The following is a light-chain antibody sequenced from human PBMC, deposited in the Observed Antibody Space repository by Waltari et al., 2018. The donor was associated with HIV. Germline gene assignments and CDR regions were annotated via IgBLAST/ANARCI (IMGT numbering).Light chain of an antibody. CDR2: EVS. CDR1: SSDVGSYNL. Sequence: QSALTQPASVSGSPGQSITISCTGTSSDVGSYNLVSWYQQHPGTAPKLMIYEVSKRPSGVANRCSGSKSGNTASLTISGLQAEDEADYYCCSYAGSSTWVFGGGTKLTVL. CDR3: CSYAGSSTWV. J-gene: IGLJ3*02. V-gene: IGLV2-23*02.